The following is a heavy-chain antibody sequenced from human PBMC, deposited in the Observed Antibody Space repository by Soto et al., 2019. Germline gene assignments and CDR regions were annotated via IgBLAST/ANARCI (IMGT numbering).Heavy chain of an antibody. Sequence: GGSLRLSCAASGFTVSSNYMSWVRQAPGKGLEWVSVIYSGGSTYYADSVKGRFTISRDNSKNTLYLQMNSLRAEDTAVYYCARHITMDPLLLYWGQGTLVTVSS. CDR2: IYSGGST. J-gene: IGHJ4*02. V-gene: IGHV3-53*01. CDR3: ARHITMDPLLLY. CDR1: GFTVSSNY. D-gene: IGHD3-10*01.